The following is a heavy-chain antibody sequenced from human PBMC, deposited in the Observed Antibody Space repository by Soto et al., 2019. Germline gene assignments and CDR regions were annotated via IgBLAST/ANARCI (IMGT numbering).Heavy chain of an antibody. V-gene: IGHV3-30*18. J-gene: IGHJ6*02. Sequence: QVQLVESGGGAVQPGRSLRLSCAASGFSYSSYGIHWVRQVPGKGLEWVAVISYDGNNKYYADSVKGRFTISRDNSKNTLYLQMDSLRAEDTAVHYCAKDAGLSDLWTHYYYGMDVWGQGTTVTVSS. CDR3: AKDAGLSDLWTHYYYGMDV. D-gene: IGHD1-1*01. CDR2: ISYDGNNK. CDR1: GFSYSSYG.